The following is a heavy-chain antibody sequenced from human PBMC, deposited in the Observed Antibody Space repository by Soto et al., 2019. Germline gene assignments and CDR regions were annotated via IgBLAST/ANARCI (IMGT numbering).Heavy chain of an antibody. D-gene: IGHD3-16*01. CDR1: GYTFTSYG. CDR2: ISAYNGNT. J-gene: IGHJ4*02. Sequence: ASVKVSCKASGYTFTSYGISWVRQAPGQGLEWMGGISAYNGNTNYAQKLQGRVTMTTDTSTSTAYMELRSLRSDDTAVYYCATGGYDYVWGSYDYWGQGTLVTVSS. V-gene: IGHV1-18*01. CDR3: ATGGYDYVWGSYDY.